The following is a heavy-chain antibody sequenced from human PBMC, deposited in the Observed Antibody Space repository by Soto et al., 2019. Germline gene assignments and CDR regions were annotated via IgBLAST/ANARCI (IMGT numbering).Heavy chain of an antibody. V-gene: IGHV3-30-3*01. Sequence: GGSLRLSCGVSGFTLSRYTMHWVRQAPGKGLEWVALILSDGSAKYYADSVKGRFTISGDDSLYLEMSSLRGEDTAVYYCARGGYCSGGSCLDGMDVWGQGTTGTSP. CDR1: GFTLSRYT. CDR2: ILSDGSAK. D-gene: IGHD2-15*01. CDR3: ARGGYCSGGSCLDGMDV. J-gene: IGHJ6*02.